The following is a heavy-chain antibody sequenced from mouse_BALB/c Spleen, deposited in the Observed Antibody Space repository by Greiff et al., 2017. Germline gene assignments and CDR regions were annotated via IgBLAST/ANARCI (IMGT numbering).Heavy chain of an antibody. J-gene: IGHJ2*01. V-gene: IGHV2-6-7*01. CDR1: GFSLTGYG. CDR2: IWGDGST. D-gene: IGHD1-1*01. CDR3: ARGYYYGSSRVYFDY. Sequence: VQVVESGPGLVAPSQSLSITCTVSGFSLTGYGVNWVRQPPGKGLEWLGMIWGDGSTDYNSALKSRLSISKDNSKSQVFLKMNSLQTDDTARYYCARGYYYGSSRVYFDYWGQGTTLTVSS.